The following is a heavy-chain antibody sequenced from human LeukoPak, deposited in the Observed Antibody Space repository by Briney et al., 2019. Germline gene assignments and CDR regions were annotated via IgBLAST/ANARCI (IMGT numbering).Heavy chain of an antibody. CDR2: IIPIFGTA. D-gene: IGHD3-3*01. J-gene: IGHJ6*03. CDR3: ARGRITIFGVVGYYYYMDV. CDR1: GGTFSSYA. V-gene: IGHV1-69*06. Sequence: ASVKVSCKASGGTFSSYAISWVRQAPGQGLEWMGGIIPIFGTANYAQKFQGRVTITADKSTSTAYMELSSLRSEDTAVYYCARGRITIFGVVGYYYYMDVWGKGTTVTVSS.